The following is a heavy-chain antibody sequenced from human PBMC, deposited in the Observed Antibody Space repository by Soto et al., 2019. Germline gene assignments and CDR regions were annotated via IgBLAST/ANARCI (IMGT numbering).Heavy chain of an antibody. D-gene: IGHD2-21*01. CDR3: ARIPSP. J-gene: IGHJ5*02. CDR2: IYHSGST. CDR1: GGSISSGGYS. Sequence: SFTGAVSGGSISSGGYSWSWIRQPPGKGLEWIGYIYHSGSTYYNPSLKSRVTISVDRSKNQFSLKLSSVTAADTAVYHCARIPSPWGQGTLVTVSS. V-gene: IGHV4-30-2*01.